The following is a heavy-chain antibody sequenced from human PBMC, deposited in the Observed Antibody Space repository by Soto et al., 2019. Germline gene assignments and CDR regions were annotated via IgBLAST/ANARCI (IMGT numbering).Heavy chain of an antibody. J-gene: IGHJ4*02. CDR2: IKPGGSDL. D-gene: IGHD1-26*01. CDR3: ARQISYICDS. Sequence: PGESLKISCKGAGYRLDGAWIGWVRQMPGKGLEWMGIIKPGGSDLRYSPSFRGQVTISADAAVNTAFLQWNSLKASDTAMYYCARQISYICDSWGQGTLVTVSS. CDR1: GYRLDGAW. V-gene: IGHV5-51*01.